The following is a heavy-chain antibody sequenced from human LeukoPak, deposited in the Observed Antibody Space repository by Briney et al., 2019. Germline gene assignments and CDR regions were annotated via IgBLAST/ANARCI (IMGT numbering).Heavy chain of an antibody. V-gene: IGHV3-72*01. J-gene: IGHJ5*02. CDR1: GFILSDHY. D-gene: IGHD1-26*01. CDR2: TRNKANSYTT. Sequence: PGGSLRLPCAASGFILSDHYIDWVRQAPGKGLEWVGRTRNKANSYTTEYAASVKGRFTISRDDPKNLLYLQMNSLKSEDTAVYYCGRSGRYRPSDLWGQGTLVTVSS. CDR3: GRSGRYRPSDL.